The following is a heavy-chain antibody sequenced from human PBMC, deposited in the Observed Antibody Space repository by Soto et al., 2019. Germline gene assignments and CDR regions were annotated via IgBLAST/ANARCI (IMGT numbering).Heavy chain of an antibody. J-gene: IGHJ4*02. D-gene: IGHD5-12*01. V-gene: IGHV1-46*01. Sequence: QVQLVQSGAEVRKPGASVKVACKASGYTFTSNCVHWVRQAPVQGLAWMGVSNPSGGRTSYAQKALGLITLTTGTSACTVVSELSSLRSEDTAMYHWLRDLGGGWLRYTFDHLGQGSLGTGSS. CDR3: LRDLGGGWLRYTFDH. CDR2: SNPSGGRT. CDR1: GYTFTSNC.